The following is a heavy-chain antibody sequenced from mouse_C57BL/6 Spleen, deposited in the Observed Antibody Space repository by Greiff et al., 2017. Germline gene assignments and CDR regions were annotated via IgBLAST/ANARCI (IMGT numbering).Heavy chain of an antibody. CDR1: GYTFTDYY. D-gene: IGHD2-4*01. CDR2: INPNNGGT. CDR3: ARKDYDCFDY. V-gene: IGHV1-26*01. Sequence: EVQLQQSGPELVKPGASVKISCKASGYTFTDYYMNWVKQSHGKSLEWIGDINPNNGGTSYNQKFKGKATLTVDKSSSTAYMELRSLTSEDSAVYYCARKDYDCFDYWGQGTTLTVSS. J-gene: IGHJ2*01.